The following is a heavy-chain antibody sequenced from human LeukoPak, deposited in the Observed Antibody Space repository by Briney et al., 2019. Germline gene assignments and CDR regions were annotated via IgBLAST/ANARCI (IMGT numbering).Heavy chain of an antibody. Sequence: GGSLRLSCAASGFTFSSYGMHWVRQAPGKGLEWVANIKQDGSEKYYVDSVKGRFTISRDNAKNSLYLQMNSLRAEDTAVYYCARLYSGFDFDYWGQGTLVTVSS. CDR2: IKQDGSEK. CDR3: ARLYSGFDFDY. V-gene: IGHV3-7*04. D-gene: IGHD5-12*01. CDR1: GFTFSSYG. J-gene: IGHJ4*02.